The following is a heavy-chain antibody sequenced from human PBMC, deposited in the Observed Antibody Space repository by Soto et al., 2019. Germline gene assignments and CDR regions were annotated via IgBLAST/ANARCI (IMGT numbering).Heavy chain of an antibody. J-gene: IGHJ6*03. CDR3: ARGPYGLGNYKSYYYYMDV. D-gene: IGHD3-10*01. V-gene: IGHV1-69*02. CDR1: GGTSSSYT. Sequence: QVQLVQSGAEVKKPGSSVKVSCKASGGTSSSYTISWVRQAPGQGLEWMGRIIPILGISNNAQKFQGRVTITADKSTTTAYMELSSLRSEDTAVYYCARGPYGLGNYKSYYYYMDVWGEGTTVTVSS. CDR2: IIPILGIS.